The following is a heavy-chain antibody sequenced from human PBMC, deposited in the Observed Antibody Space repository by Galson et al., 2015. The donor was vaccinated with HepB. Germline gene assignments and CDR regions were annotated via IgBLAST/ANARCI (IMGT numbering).Heavy chain of an antibody. J-gene: IGHJ4*02. CDR2: ITGRGDTT. CDR1: GFTFSNYA. D-gene: IGHD3-3*01. V-gene: IGHV3-23*01. Sequence: RLSCAASGFTFSNYAMSWVRQAPGKGLEWVSTITGRGDTTFYPDSVKGRFTISRDNSKNTLYLEMNSLRAEDTAVYYCAKDRREIITSFGVVKPSFYFDFWGQGTLITVSS. CDR3: AKDRREIITSFGVVKPSFYFDF.